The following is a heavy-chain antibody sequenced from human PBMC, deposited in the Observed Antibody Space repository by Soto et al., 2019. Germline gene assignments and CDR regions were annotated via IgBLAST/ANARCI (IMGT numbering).Heavy chain of an antibody. J-gene: IGHJ4*02. CDR3: ARDVRGSVPSRIPYYFDY. CDR2: IYYSGST. V-gene: IGHV4-31*03. CDR1: GGSISSGGYY. D-gene: IGHD2-15*01. Sequence: SETLSLTCTVSGGSISSGGYYWSWIRQHPGKGLEWIGYIYYSGSTYYNPSLKSRVTISVDTSKNQFSLKLSSVTAADTAVYYCARDVRGSVPSRIPYYFDYWGQGTLVTSPQ.